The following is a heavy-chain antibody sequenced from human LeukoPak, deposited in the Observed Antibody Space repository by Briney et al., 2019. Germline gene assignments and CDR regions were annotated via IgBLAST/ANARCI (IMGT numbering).Heavy chain of an antibody. D-gene: IGHD3-22*01. CDR3: ARHDSSGYFHY. CDR2: IWYDGSNK. Sequence: GGSPRLSCAASGFTFSNYGMHWVRQAPGKGLEWVAVIWYDGSNKYYADSVKGRFTISRDNSKNTLYLQMNSLRAEDTAVYYCARHDSSGYFHYWGQGTLVTVSS. V-gene: IGHV3-33*01. CDR1: GFTFSNYG. J-gene: IGHJ4*02.